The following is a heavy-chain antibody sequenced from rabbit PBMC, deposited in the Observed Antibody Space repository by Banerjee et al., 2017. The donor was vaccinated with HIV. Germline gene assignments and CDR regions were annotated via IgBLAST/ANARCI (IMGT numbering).Heavy chain of an antibody. V-gene: IGHV1S45*01. Sequence: QEQLEESGGDLVKPEGSLTLTCTASGFSFSSSYWICWVRQAPGKGLEWIACIYAGSSGSTYYASWAKGRFTISKTSSTTVTLQMTSLTAADTATYFCARGDRYYTYGYAGYAYLNLWGQGTLVTVS. CDR3: ARGDRYYTYGYAGYAYLNL. CDR1: GFSFSSSYW. D-gene: IGHD6-1*01. CDR2: IYAGSSGST. J-gene: IGHJ4*01.